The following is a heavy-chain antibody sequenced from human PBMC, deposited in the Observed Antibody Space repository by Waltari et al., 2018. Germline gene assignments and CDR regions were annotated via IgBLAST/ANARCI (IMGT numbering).Heavy chain of an antibody. Sequence: QLQLQQWGAGLLKPSETLALTCAVYGGSFNADSWPWIRQAPGKGLEWIGEINHVGETNYNPSLKSRVTILIDASKNQFSLKLSSMTTADTAIYYCASRIGGITPLTGWGQGTPVIVSS. CDR3: ASRIGGITPLTG. D-gene: IGHD1-26*01. CDR2: INHVGET. V-gene: IGHV4-34*01. J-gene: IGHJ4*02. CDR1: GGSFNADS.